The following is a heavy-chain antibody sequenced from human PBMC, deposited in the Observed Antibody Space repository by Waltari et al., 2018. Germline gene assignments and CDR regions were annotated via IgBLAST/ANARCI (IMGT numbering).Heavy chain of an antibody. CDR1: GGSFSGYY. V-gene: IGHV4-34*01. CDR3: ARAWISLILGATSAFDI. CDR2: INHSGST. D-gene: IGHD1-26*01. J-gene: IGHJ3*02. Sequence: QVQLQQWGAGLLKPSETLSFTCAVYGGSFSGYYWSWIRQPPGKGLEWIGEINHSGSTNYNPSLKSRVTISVDTSKNQFSLKLSSVTAADTAVYYCARAWISLILGATSAFDIWGQGTMVTVS.